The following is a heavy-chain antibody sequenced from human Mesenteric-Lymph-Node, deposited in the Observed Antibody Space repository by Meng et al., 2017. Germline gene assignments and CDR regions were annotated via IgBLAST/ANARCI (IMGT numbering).Heavy chain of an antibody. J-gene: IGHJ6*02. CDR2: IFSNDEK. Sequence: SGPTLVKPTETLTLTCTVSGFSLSNARMGVSWIRQPPGKALEWLAHIFSNDEKSYSTSLKSRLTISKDTSKSQVVLTMTNMDPVDTATYYCARIPMYSWGYYNYYYGMDVWGQGTTVTVSS. D-gene: IGHD1-26*01. CDR3: ARIPMYSWGYYNYYYGMDV. V-gene: IGHV2-26*01. CDR1: GFSLSNARMG.